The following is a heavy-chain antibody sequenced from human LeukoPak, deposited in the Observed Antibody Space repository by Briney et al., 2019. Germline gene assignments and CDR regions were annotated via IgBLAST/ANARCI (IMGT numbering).Heavy chain of an antibody. V-gene: IGHV4-59*01. CDR1: GGSISSYY. D-gene: IGHD2-15*01. CDR2: IYYSGST. Sequence: PSETLSLTCTVSGGSISSYYWSWIRQPPGKGLEWIGYIYYSGSTNYNPSLKSRVTISVDTSKNQFSLKLSSVTAADTAVYYCARSVVYWYFDLWGRGTLVTVSS. J-gene: IGHJ2*01. CDR3: ARSVVYWYFDL.